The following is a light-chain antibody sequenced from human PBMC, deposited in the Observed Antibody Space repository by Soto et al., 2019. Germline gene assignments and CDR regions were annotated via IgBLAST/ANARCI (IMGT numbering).Light chain of an antibody. CDR1: SSDIGGYNF. J-gene: IGLJ2*01. CDR2: EVS. Sequence: QSALTQPASVSGSPGQSITISCTGTSSDIGGYNFVSWYQQHPGNAPKLIIHEVSNRPSGVSNRFSGSKSGNTASLTISGLQAEDEADYYCSSYRSSNPLVFGGGTKLTVL. CDR3: SSYRSSNPLV. V-gene: IGLV2-14*01.